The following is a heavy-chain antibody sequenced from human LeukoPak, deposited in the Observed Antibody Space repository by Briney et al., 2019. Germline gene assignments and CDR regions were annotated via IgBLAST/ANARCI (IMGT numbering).Heavy chain of an antibody. CDR2: IYYSGST. J-gene: IGHJ6*03. V-gene: IGHV4-39*07. D-gene: IGHD2-21*01. CDR3: ARGDHGGVHRGYYYYYYMDV. Sequence: SETLSLTCTVSGGSISSSSYYWGWIRQPPGKGLEWIGSIYYSGSTYYNPSLKSRVTISVDTSKNQFSLKLSSVTAADTAVYYCARGDHGGVHRGYYYYYYMDVWGKGTTVTISS. CDR1: GGSISSSSYY.